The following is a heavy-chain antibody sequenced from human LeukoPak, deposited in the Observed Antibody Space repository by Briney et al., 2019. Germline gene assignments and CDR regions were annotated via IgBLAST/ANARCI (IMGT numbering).Heavy chain of an antibody. J-gene: IGHJ3*01. D-gene: IGHD2-21*02. V-gene: IGHV3-23*01. CDR2: ISGSGDDSSSGGTT. Sequence: PGGSLRLSCVASGFRFSTYAMSWVRQSPGKGLEWVSGISGSGDDSSSGGTTHYEDSVRGRFTISRDNSKNTLHLEMNSLRVEDTALYYCAKDYTICAGDCSSPGDAFDLWAKGQWSPSRQ. CDR3: AKDYTICAGDCSSPGDAFDL. CDR1: GFRFSTYA.